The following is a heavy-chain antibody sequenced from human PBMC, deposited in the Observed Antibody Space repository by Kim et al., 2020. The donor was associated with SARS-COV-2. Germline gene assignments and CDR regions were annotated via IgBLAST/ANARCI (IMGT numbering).Heavy chain of an antibody. J-gene: IGHJ6*02. V-gene: IGHV3-30*02. Sequence: RFTISRDNSKNTLYLQMNSLRAEDTAVYYCAKVLTPHYSSSWWGYYYGMDVWGQGTTVTVSS. CDR3: AKVLTPHYSSSWWGYYYGMDV. D-gene: IGHD6-13*01.